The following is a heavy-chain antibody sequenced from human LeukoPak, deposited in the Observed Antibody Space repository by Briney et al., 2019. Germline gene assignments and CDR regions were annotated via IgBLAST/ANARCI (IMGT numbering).Heavy chain of an antibody. CDR2: IYHSGST. V-gene: IGHV4-30-2*01. CDR1: GGSISSGGYY. Sequence: SETLSLTCTVSGGSISSGGYYWSWIRQPPGKGLEWIGYIYHSGSTYYNPSLKSRVTISVDRSKNQFSLKLSSVTAADTAVYYCTRDGHSEYDTEVLYDAFDIWGQGTMVTVSS. D-gene: IGHD3-22*01. CDR3: TRDGHSEYDTEVLYDAFDI. J-gene: IGHJ3*02.